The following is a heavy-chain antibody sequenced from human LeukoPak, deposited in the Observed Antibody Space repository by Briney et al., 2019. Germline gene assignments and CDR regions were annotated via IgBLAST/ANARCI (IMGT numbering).Heavy chain of an antibody. V-gene: IGHV4-34*01. Sequence: SETLSLTCAVYGGSFSGYYWSWIRQPPGKGLEWIGEINHSGSTNYNPSLKSRVTISVDTSKNQFSPQLNSVTPEDTAVYYCAKRSGEYSSSSDPYDAFDIWGQGTMVTVSS. D-gene: IGHD6-6*01. CDR3: AKRSGEYSSSSDPYDAFDI. CDR1: GGSFSGYY. J-gene: IGHJ3*02. CDR2: INHSGST.